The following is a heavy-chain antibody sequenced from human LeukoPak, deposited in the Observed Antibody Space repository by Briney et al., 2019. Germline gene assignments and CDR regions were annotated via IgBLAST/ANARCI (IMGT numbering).Heavy chain of an antibody. J-gene: IGHJ4*02. D-gene: IGHD2-2*01. V-gene: IGHV5-51*01. CDR2: IYPGDSDT. CDR1: GYSFTSYW. Sequence: GESLKISCKGSGYSFTSYWIGWVRQMPGKGLEWMGIIYPGDSDTRYSPSFQGQVTISADKSISTAYLQWSSLKASDTAMYYCARGVVPAASGVVLDYWGQGTLVTVSS. CDR3: ARGVVPAASGVVLDY.